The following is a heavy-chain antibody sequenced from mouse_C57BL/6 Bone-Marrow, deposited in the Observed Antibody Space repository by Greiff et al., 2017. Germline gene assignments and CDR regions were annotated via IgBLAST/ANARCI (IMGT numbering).Heavy chain of an antibody. CDR3: TLVASYYFDY. J-gene: IGHJ2*01. V-gene: IGHV14-4*01. CDR1: GFNIKDDY. Sequence: EVKLMESGAELVRPGASVKLSCTASGFNIKDDYMHWVKQRPEQGLEWIGWIDPENGDTEYASKFQGKATITADTSSNTAYLQRSSLTSEDTAVYYCTLVASYYFDYWGQGTTLTVSS. CDR2: IDPENGDT. D-gene: IGHD1-1*01.